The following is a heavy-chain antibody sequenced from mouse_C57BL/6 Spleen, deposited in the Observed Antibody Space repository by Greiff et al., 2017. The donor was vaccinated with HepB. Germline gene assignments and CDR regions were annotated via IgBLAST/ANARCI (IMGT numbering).Heavy chain of an antibody. CDR1: GYTFTSYW. CDR2: IHPNSGST. Sequence: QVQLQQSGAELVKPGASVKLSCKASGYTFTSYWMHWVKQRPGQGLEWIGMIHPNSGSTNYNEKFKSKATLTVDKSSSTAYMQLSSLTSEDSAVYYCARGGQRRQDYFDYWGQGTTLTVSS. CDR3: ARGGQRRQDYFDY. V-gene: IGHV1-64*01. D-gene: IGHD3-2*02. J-gene: IGHJ2*01.